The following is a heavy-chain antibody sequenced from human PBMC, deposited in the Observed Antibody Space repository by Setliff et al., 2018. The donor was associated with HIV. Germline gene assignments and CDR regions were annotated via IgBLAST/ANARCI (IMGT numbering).Heavy chain of an antibody. J-gene: IGHJ3*02. Sequence: PGGSLRLSCAASGFTVSNNYMSWVRQAPGKGLEWVSIIYSGGGTYYADSVKGRFTISRDNSKNTLYLQMNSLRAEDTAVYYCASDLRACGGASCSQDGGASDIWGQGTMVTVSS. D-gene: IGHD2-15*01. V-gene: IGHV3-66*02. CDR1: GFTVSNNY. CDR3: ASDLRACGGASCSQDGGASDI. CDR2: IYSGGGT.